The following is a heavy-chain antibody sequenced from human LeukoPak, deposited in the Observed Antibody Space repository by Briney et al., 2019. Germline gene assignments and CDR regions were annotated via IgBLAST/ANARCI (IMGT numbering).Heavy chain of an antibody. J-gene: IGHJ6*02. Sequence: GASVKVSCTASGYTFTGYYMHWVRQAPGQGLEWMGWINPNSGGTNYAQKFQGRVTITADKSTSTAYMELSSLRSEDTAVYYCARRIAVAGTGYYYYGMDVWGQGTTVTVSS. D-gene: IGHD6-19*01. CDR1: GYTFTGYY. CDR2: INPNSGGT. CDR3: ARRIAVAGTGYYYYGMDV. V-gene: IGHV1-2*02.